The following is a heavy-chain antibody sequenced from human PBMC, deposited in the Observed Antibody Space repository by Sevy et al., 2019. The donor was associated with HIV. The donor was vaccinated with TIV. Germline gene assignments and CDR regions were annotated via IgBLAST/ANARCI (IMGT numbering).Heavy chain of an antibody. V-gene: IGHV3-49*03. CDR2: IRSKTYGGTT. J-gene: IGHJ4*02. CDR1: GFTFSNYA. D-gene: IGHD1-1*01. Sequence: GSLRLSCTTSGFTFSNYAMNWFRQAPEKGLEWVGFIRSKTYGGTTEYAASVKGRFTISRDDSKSIAYLQMNSLKTEDTAVYYCTAGLYKFDYWGQGALVTVSS. CDR3: TAGLYKFDY.